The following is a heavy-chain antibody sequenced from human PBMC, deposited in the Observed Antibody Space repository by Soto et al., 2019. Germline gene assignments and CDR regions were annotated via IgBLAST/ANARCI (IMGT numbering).Heavy chain of an antibody. CDR2: INPNSGGT. Sequence: GASVKVSCKASGYTFTGYYMHWVRQAPGQGLEWMGWINPNSGGTNYAQKFQGRVTMTRDTSISTAYMELSRLRSDDTAVYYCARGGLGIFRYYYYGMDVWGQGTLVTVSS. J-gene: IGHJ6*02. CDR3: ARGGLGIFRYYYYGMDV. D-gene: IGHD2-15*01. V-gene: IGHV1-2*02. CDR1: GYTFTGYY.